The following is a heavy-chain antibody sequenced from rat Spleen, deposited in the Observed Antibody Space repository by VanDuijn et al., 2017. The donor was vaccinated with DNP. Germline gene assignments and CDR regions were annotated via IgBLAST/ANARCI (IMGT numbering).Heavy chain of an antibody. Sequence: EVQLVESGGGLVQPGNSLKLSCAASGFTFSDYAMAWVRQSPKKGLEWVATIIYDGSNTYYRDSVKGRFTISRDNAKSSLFLQMDSLRSEDTATYYCTTLITFMSGWSQGTSVTVSS. D-gene: IGHD1-1*01. CDR3: TTLITFMSG. J-gene: IGHJ4*01. V-gene: IGHV5S10*01. CDR2: IIYDGSNT. CDR1: GFTFSDYA.